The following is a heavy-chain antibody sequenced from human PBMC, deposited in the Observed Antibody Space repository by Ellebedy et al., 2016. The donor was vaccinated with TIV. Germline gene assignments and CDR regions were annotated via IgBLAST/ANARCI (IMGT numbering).Heavy chain of an antibody. J-gene: IGHJ4*02. D-gene: IGHD4-17*01. CDR2: INPDSGGT. CDR1: GYTFTGYY. V-gene: IGHV1-2*02. Sequence: AASVKVSCKVSGYTFTGYYMHWVRQAPGQGLEWMGWINPDSGGTDYAQKFQGRVTMTRDTSISTAYMELSRLTSDDTAVYYCAREMTTVITLLFDYWGQGTLVTVSS. CDR3: AREMTTVITLLFDY.